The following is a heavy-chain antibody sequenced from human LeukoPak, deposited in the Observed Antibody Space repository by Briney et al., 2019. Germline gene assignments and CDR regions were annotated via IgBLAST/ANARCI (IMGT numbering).Heavy chain of an antibody. CDR2: IYTSGST. Sequence: PSETLSLTCTVSGGSISSGSYYWSWIRQPAGKGLEWIGRIYTSGSTNYNPSLKSRVTISVDTSKNQFSLKLSSVTAADTAVYYCARTHWNYLDYWGQGTLVTVSS. V-gene: IGHV4-61*02. CDR1: GGSISSGSYY. CDR3: ARTHWNYLDY. D-gene: IGHD1-1*01. J-gene: IGHJ4*02.